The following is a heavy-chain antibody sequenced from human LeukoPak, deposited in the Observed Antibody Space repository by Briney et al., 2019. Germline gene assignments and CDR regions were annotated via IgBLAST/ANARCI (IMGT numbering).Heavy chain of an antibody. CDR1: GGSFNGYY. V-gene: IGHV4-34*01. CDR3: ARLVVTAPQNHYYMDV. J-gene: IGHJ6*03. Sequence: NPSETLSLTCNVSGGSFNGYYWTWIRQPPGKGLEWIAEINHIGTTNHNPSLKSRVIVSTDTSKNQFFLRLTSVTAADTALYYCARLVVTAPQNHYYMDVWGEGTTVTVSS. D-gene: IGHD2-21*02. CDR2: INHIGTT.